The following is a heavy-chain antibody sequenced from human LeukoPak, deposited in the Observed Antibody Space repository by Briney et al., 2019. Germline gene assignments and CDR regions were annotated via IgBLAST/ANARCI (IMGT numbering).Heavy chain of an antibody. D-gene: IGHD3-10*01. J-gene: IGHJ6*04. CDR1: GYTFTSYY. V-gene: IGHV1-46*01. CDR2: INPSGSST. CDR3: ARDLITMVRGVIRYYGMDV. Sequence: ASVKVSCKASGYTFTSYYMHWVRQAPGQGLEWMGIINPSGSSTSYAQKFQGRVTMTRDTSTSTVYMELSSLRSEDTAVYYCARDLITMVRGVIRYYGMDVWGKGTTVTVSS.